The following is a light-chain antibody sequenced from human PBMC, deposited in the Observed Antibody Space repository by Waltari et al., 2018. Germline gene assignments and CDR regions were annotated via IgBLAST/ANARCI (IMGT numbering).Light chain of an antibody. Sequence: DIQMTQSPSSLSASVGDRVTITCRASQSVKNNLAWYQQAPGKPPKVLIHKASRLESGAPSRFSGSGYGTEFTLTISSLQPDDFATYYCQEYDSLPVTFGGGTKVEI. CDR1: QSVKNN. CDR2: KAS. V-gene: IGKV1-5*03. J-gene: IGKJ4*01. CDR3: QEYDSLPVT.